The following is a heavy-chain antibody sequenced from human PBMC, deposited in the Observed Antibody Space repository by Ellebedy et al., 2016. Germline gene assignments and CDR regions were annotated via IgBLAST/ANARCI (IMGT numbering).Heavy chain of an antibody. Sequence: GGSLRLXXAASGFTFDDYAMHWVRQAPGKGLEWVSGISWNSGSIGYADSVKGRFTISRDNAKNSLYLQMNSLRAEDTALYYCAKASVIDYYDSSGYPRAFDYWGQGTLVTVSS. D-gene: IGHD3-22*01. CDR2: ISWNSGSI. V-gene: IGHV3-9*01. J-gene: IGHJ4*02. CDR1: GFTFDDYA. CDR3: AKASVIDYYDSSGYPRAFDY.